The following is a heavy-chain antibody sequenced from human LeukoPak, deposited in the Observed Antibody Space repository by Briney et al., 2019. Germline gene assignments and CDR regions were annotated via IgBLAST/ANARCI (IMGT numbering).Heavy chain of an antibody. CDR2: ISGSGGST. D-gene: IGHD3-16*01. CDR3: AKLMYYAYGSSSGGNAFDI. J-gene: IGHJ3*02. Sequence: GGSLRLSCAASGFTFSSYAMSWVRQAPGKGLEWVSAISGSGGSTYYADSVKGRFTISRDNSKNTLYLQMNSLRAEDTAVYYCAKLMYYAYGSSSGGNAFDIWGQGTMVTVSS. V-gene: IGHV3-23*01. CDR1: GFTFSSYA.